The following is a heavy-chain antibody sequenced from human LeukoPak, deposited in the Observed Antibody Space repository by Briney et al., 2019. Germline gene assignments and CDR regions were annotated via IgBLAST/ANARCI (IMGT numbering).Heavy chain of an antibody. CDR2: IYPGDSDT. CDR1: GYSFTSYW. J-gene: IGHJ4*02. D-gene: IGHD2-15*01. V-gene: IGHV5-51*01. CDR3: ARHEIDKVVATDY. Sequence: GESLKISCKVSGYSFTSYWIGWVRQMPGKGLEWMGIIYPGDSDTRYSPSFQGQVTISADKSSSTAYLQWSSLKAPDTAMYYCARHEIDKVVATDYWGQGTLVTVSS.